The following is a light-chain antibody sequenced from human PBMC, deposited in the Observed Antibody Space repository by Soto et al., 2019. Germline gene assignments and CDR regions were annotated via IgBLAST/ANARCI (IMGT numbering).Light chain of an antibody. J-gene: IGKJ1*01. CDR1: QSVSIL. CDR3: QQYNNWPRT. Sequence: EIVMTQSPATLSVSQGARATLSCRASQSVSILLAWYQQKSGQAPRLLIHGATTRATGIPARFSCSGSATDFTRTISSLQSEDFAVYDCQQYNNWPRTCGRGTKVEIK. V-gene: IGKV3-15*01. CDR2: GAT.